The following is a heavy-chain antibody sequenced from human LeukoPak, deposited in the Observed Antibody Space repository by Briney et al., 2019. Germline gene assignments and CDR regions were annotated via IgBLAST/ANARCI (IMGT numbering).Heavy chain of an antibody. CDR2: IYSGGST. J-gene: IGHJ4*02. CDR3: ARGGDDYGDLANNY. D-gene: IGHD4-17*01. Sequence: HPGGSLRLSCAASGFTVNSNYMSWVRQAPGKGLEWVSVIYSGGSTYYADSVKGRFTISRDNSKNTLYLQMNSLRAEDTAVYYCARGGDDYGDLANNYWGQGTLVTVSS. V-gene: IGHV3-53*01. CDR1: GFTVNSNY.